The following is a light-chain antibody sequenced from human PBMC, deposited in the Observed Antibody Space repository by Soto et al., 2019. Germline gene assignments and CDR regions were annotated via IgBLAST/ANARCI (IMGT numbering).Light chain of an antibody. Sequence: AIQMTQSPSSLSASVGDRVTITCRASQDIRNELGWYQQKPGKAPKALIYGVSNLLSGVPSRFSGSGSGTDFTLTTSSLQPEDFAVYYCLHDHNYPRTFGQGTKVEIK. V-gene: IGKV1-6*01. CDR2: GVS. CDR3: LHDHNYPRT. J-gene: IGKJ1*01. CDR1: QDIRNE.